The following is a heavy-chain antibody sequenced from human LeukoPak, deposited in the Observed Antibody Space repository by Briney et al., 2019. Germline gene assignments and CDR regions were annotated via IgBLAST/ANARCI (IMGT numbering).Heavy chain of an antibody. CDR1: GFTFSSYW. CDR2: IKQDGSEK. J-gene: IGHJ4*02. CDR3: AREQQLWLF. V-gene: IGHV3-7*01. D-gene: IGHD5-18*01. Sequence: GGSLRLSCVASGFTFSSYWMTWVRQAPGRGLEWVANIKQDGSEKYYMDSVKGRFTISRDNAKNSLYLQMNSLRAEDTAVYYCAREQQLWLFWGQGTLVTVSS.